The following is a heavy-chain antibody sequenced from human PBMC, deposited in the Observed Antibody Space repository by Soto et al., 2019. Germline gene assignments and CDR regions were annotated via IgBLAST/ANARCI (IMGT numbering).Heavy chain of an antibody. J-gene: IGHJ4*02. CDR1: GYSISSGYY. Sequence: PSETLSLTCAVSGYSISSGYYWGWLRQPPGKGLEWIGSIYHGGSTYYNPSLNSRVTLSIDMTNNHVSLILNSVTAADTAMYYCARHQQTYDILTDYWGQGTLVTVSS. D-gene: IGHD3-9*01. CDR2: IYHGGST. CDR3: ARHQQTYDILTDY. V-gene: IGHV4-38-2*01.